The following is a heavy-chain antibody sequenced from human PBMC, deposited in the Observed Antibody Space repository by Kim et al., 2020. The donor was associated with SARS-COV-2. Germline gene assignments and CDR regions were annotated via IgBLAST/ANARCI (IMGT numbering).Heavy chain of an antibody. D-gene: IGHD3-22*01. CDR3: ARGGSSGYGYYYYGMDV. V-gene: IGHV1-69*13. J-gene: IGHJ6*02. CDR2: IIPIFGTA. Sequence: SVKVSCKASGGTFSSYAISWVRQAPGQGLEWMGGIIPIFGTANYAQKFQGRVTITADESTSTAYMELSSLRSEDTAVYYCARGGSSGYGYYYYGMDVWGQGTTVTVSS. CDR1: GGTFSSYA.